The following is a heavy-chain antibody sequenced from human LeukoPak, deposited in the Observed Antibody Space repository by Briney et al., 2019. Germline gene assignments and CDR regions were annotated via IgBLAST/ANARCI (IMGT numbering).Heavy chain of an antibody. D-gene: IGHD3-10*01. J-gene: IGHJ4*02. CDR3: ARARITMVRGPSARDY. CDR1: KFNFNTYG. Sequence: PGGSLRLSCATSKFNFNTYGMTWVRQTPGKGLVWVSRINPDDGSTSYADSVKGRFTISRDSAKSTLYLQMNSLRAEDTAVYYCARARITMVRGPSARDYWGQGTLVTVSS. CDR2: INPDDGST. V-gene: IGHV3-74*01.